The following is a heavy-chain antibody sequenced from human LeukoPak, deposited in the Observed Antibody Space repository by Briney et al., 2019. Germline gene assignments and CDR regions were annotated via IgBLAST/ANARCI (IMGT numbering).Heavy chain of an antibody. V-gene: IGHV1-2*04. D-gene: IGHD2-2*01. CDR2: INPNSGGT. J-gene: IGHJ4*02. CDR3: AKSGPAAISEIDY. Sequence: ASVKVSCKASGYTFTGYYMHWVRQAPGQGLEWMGWINPNSGGTNYAQKFQGWVTMTRDTSISTAYMELSRLRSDDTALYYCAKSGPAAISEIDYWGQGTLVTVSS. CDR1: GYTFTGYY.